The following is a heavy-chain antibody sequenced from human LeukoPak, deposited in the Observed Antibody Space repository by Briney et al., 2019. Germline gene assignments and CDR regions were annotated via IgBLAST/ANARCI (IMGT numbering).Heavy chain of an antibody. D-gene: IGHD6-19*01. CDR2: MNPNSGNT. V-gene: IGHV1-8*01. Sequence: GASVKVSCKASGYTFTSYDINWVRQATGHGLEWMGWMNPNSGNTGYAQKFQGRVTMTRDMSTSTVYMELSSLRSEDTAVYYCARGRVGRAVAFDYWGQGTLVTVSS. CDR3: ARGRVGRAVAFDY. J-gene: IGHJ4*02. CDR1: GYTFTSYD.